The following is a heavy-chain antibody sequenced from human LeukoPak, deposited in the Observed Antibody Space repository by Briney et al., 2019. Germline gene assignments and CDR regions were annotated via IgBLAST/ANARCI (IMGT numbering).Heavy chain of an antibody. CDR3: ARELVSSGTGYFDL. J-gene: IGHJ2*01. V-gene: IGHV3-23*01. CDR1: GFTFGNFG. Sequence: PGGSLRLSCEASGFTFGNFGMTWVRQAPGKGLQWVSGITGSTTWTYYAASVKRRFTVSRDNSQNTLHLQMNSLRADDTAVYYCARELVSSGTGYFDLWGRGTLVTVSS. CDR2: ITGSTTWT. D-gene: IGHD3-10*02.